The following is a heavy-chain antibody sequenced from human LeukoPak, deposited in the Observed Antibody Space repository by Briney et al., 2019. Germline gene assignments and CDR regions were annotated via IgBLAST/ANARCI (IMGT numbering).Heavy chain of an antibody. CDR1: GGSISTYY. D-gene: IGHD3-10*01. J-gene: IGHJ4*02. CDR2: MYTSGTT. V-gene: IGHV4-4*07. Sequence: SETLSLTCTVSGGSISTYYWSWIRQPAGKGLEWIGRMYTSGTTKYNPSLKRRVTMSVDTSNNQFSLKVSSVTAADTAVYYCSTVRGVTTFDNWGQGNLVTVSS. CDR3: STVRGVTTFDN.